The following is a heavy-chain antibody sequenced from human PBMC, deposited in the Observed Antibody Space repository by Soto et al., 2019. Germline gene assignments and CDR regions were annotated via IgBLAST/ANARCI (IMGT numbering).Heavy chain of an antibody. CDR2: INSDGSNT. J-gene: IGHJ3*02. Sequence: EVQLVESGGGLVQPGGSLRLSCAASGFTFRSYWMHWVRQAPGKGLVWVSSINSDGSNTRYADSVKGRFTISRDNAKNRLYLQMNSLRAEDTAMYYCASTSPWFEEIRPPQYPFDMWGQGTMVTVSS. D-gene: IGHD3-10*01. V-gene: IGHV3-74*01. CDR3: ASTSPWFEEIRPPQYPFDM. CDR1: GFTFRSYW.